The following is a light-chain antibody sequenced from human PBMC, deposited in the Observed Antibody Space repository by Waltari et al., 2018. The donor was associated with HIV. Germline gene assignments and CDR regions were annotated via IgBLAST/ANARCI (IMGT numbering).Light chain of an antibody. CDR1: ALPKQF. CDR3: QSADNTGTSMI. CDR2: KDT. Sequence: SYELTQPPSVSLSPGQTAKFTFPGDALPKQFAYWYQQKPGQTPVVVIHKDTERPSGIPERFSGSSSGTTATLTISGVQAEDEADYYCQSADNTGTSMIFGGGTKLTVL. V-gene: IGLV3-25*03. J-gene: IGLJ2*01.